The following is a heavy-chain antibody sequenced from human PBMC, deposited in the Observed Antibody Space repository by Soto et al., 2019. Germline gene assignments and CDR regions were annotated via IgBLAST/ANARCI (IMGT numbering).Heavy chain of an antibody. D-gene: IGHD3-22*01. V-gene: IGHV1-69*13. CDR2: IIPIFGTA. J-gene: IGHJ5*02. CDR1: GGTFSSYA. Sequence: SVKVSCKASGGTFSSYAISWVRQAPGQGLGWMGGIIPIFGTANYAQKFQGRATITADESTSTAYMELSSLRSEDTAVYYCARKPVRDYYDSSDSFDPWGQGTLVTVSS. CDR3: ARKPVRDYYDSSDSFDP.